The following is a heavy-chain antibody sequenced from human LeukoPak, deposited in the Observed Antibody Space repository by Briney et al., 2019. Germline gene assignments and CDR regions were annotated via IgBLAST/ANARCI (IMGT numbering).Heavy chain of an antibody. CDR3: ARLYYDFWSGYYTYIDY. J-gene: IGHJ4*02. Sequence: ASVKVSCKASGYTFTSYDINWVRQATGQGLEWMGWMNPNSGNTGYAQKFQGRVTMTRNTSISTAYMELSSLRSEDTAVYYCARLYYDFWSGYYTYIDYWGQGTLVTVSS. CDR2: MNPNSGNT. D-gene: IGHD3-3*01. V-gene: IGHV1-8*01. CDR1: GYTFTSYD.